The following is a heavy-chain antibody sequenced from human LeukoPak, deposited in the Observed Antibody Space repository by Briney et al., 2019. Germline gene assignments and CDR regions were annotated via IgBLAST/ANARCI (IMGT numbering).Heavy chain of an antibody. V-gene: IGHV3-30*04. D-gene: IGHD1-26*01. CDR3: AKGDTTWELPHDY. CDR2: ITYDGSNK. J-gene: IGHJ4*02. Sequence: GSLRLSCAASGFTLSNYAMHWVRQAPGKGLEWVAIITYDGSNKDYADVVKGRFTISRDNSKNTLYLQMNSLRAEDTAVYYCAKGDTTWELPHDYWGQGTLVTVSS. CDR1: GFTLSNYA.